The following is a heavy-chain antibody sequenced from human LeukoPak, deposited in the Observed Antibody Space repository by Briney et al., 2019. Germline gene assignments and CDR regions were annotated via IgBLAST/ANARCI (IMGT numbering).Heavy chain of an antibody. J-gene: IGHJ4*02. Sequence: PSETLSLPCGVYGGSLRGYYWSGLRQPPGKGREGIGEINHSGSTTYNPSLKSRVTISVDTSKNQISLKLSSVTAADTAVYYCASGVYDFRNFDYWGQGTLVTVSS. CDR2: INHSGST. V-gene: IGHV4-34*01. D-gene: IGHD3-3*01. CDR3: ASGVYDFRNFDY. CDR1: GGSLRGYY.